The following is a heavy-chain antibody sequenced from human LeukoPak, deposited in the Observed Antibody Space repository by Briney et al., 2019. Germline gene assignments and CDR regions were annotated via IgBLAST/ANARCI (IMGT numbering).Heavy chain of an antibody. V-gene: IGHV4-59*01. CDR2: IYYSGST. Sequence: SETLSLTCTVSGGSISSYYWSWIRQPPGKGLEWIGYIYYSGSTNYNPSLKSRVTISVDTSKNQFSLKLSSVTAADTAVYYCERTGGGGSGHFDYWGQGTLVTVSS. J-gene: IGHJ4*02. CDR1: GGSISSYY. D-gene: IGHD3-10*01. CDR3: ERTGGGGSGHFDY.